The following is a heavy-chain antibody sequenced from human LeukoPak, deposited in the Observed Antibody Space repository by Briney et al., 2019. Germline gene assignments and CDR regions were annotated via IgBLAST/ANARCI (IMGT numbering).Heavy chain of an antibody. D-gene: IGHD7-27*01. CDR2: INHSGST. V-gene: IGHV4-34*01. CDR1: GGSFSGYY. J-gene: IGHJ4*02. Sequence: SETLSLTCAVYGGSFSGYYWSWIRQPPGKGLEWIGEINHSGSTDYNPSLKSRVTISVDTSKNQFSLKLSSVTAADTAVYYCAMNNWGLDYWGQETLVTVSS. CDR3: AMNNWGLDY.